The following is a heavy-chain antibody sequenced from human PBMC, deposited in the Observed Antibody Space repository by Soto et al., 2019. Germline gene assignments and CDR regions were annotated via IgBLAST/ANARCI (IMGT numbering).Heavy chain of an antibody. D-gene: IGHD3-10*01. CDR3: ASLGTPDVLLWFGESTFNPEPHFDY. V-gene: IGHV4-39*01. J-gene: IGHJ4*02. Sequence: SSETLSLTCTVSGGSISSSSYYWGWIRQPPGKGLEWIGSIYYSGSTYYNPSLKSRVTISVDTSKNQFSLKLSSVTAADTAVYYCASLGTPDVLLWFGESTFNPEPHFDYWGQGTLVTVSS. CDR1: GGSISSSSYY. CDR2: IYYSGST.